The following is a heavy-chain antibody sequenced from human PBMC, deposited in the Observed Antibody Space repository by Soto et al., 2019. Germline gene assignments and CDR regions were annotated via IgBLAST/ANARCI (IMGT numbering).Heavy chain of an antibody. CDR2: ISSDGSDK. J-gene: IGHJ4*02. CDR1: GFTFSNFG. Sequence: QVQLVESGGGVVQPGRSLSLSCAASGFTFSNFGMHWVRQASGKGLGWVAVISSDGSDKYYSDSVKGRFTISRDNSKNTLFLQMNSLRVEDTAVYYCAKGSEVARQELDYWGQGTLVTVSS. V-gene: IGHV3-30*18. D-gene: IGHD2-15*01. CDR3: AKGSEVARQELDY.